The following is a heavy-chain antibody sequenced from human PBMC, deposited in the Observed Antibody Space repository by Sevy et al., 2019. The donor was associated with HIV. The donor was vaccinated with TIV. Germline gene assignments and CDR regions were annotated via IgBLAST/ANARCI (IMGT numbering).Heavy chain of an antibody. V-gene: IGHV3-15*07. J-gene: IGHJ4*02. D-gene: IGHD3-22*01. CDR3: TTGRSSAHYYVGDY. CDR1: GFTFSNAW. Sequence: GGSLRLSCAASGFTFSNAWMNWVRQAPGKGLEWVGRIKSKTDGGTTDYAAPVKGRFTISRDDSKNTLYLQMNSLRTEDTAVYYCTTGRSSAHYYVGDYWGQGTLVTVS. CDR2: IKSKTDGGTT.